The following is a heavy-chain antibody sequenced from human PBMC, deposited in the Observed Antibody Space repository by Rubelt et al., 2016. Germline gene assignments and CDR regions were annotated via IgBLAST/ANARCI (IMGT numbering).Heavy chain of an antibody. Sequence: RGEWMGWINAGNGNTKYSQKFQGRVTITRDTSASTAYMELSSLRSEDTAVYYCARGDGYNDYWGQGTLVTVSS. V-gene: IGHV1-3*01. CDR3: ARGDGYNDY. CDR2: INAGNGNT. D-gene: IGHD5-24*01. J-gene: IGHJ4*02.